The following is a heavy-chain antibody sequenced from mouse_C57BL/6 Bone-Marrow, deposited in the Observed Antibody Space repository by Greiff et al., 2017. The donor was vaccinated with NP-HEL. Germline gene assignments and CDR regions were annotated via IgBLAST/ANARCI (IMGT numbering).Heavy chain of an antibody. CDR2: IYPGDGDT. D-gene: IGHD2-4*01. CDR3: ARGTYDYDDAWFAY. V-gene: IGHV1-82*01. Sequence: QVQLKQSGPELVKPGASVKISCKASGYAFSSSWMNWVKQRPGKGLEWIGRIYPGDGDTNYNGKFKGKATLTADKSSSTAYMQLSSLTSEDSAVYFCARGTYDYDDAWFAYWGQGTLVTVSA. J-gene: IGHJ3*01. CDR1: GYAFSSSW.